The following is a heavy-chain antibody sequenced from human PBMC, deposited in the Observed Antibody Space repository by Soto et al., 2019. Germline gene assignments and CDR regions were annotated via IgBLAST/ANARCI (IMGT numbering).Heavy chain of an antibody. CDR1: GGSISSSSYY. CDR2: IYYSGST. V-gene: IGHV4-39*01. CDR3: ARHVAGYSSGLDY. J-gene: IGHJ4*02. Sequence: QLQLQESGPGLVKPSETLSLTCTVSGGSISSSSYYWGWIRQPPGKGLEWIGSIYYSGSTYYNPSLKSRVPISVYTSKNQFSLKLSSVTAADTAVYYCARHVAGYSSGLDYWGQGTLVTVSS. D-gene: IGHD6-19*01.